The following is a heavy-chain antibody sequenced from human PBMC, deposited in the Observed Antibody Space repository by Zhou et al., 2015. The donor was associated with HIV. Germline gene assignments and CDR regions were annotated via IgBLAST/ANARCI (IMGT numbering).Heavy chain of an antibody. CDR3: ARHEGYYDTGWEGYFHH. V-gene: IGHV1-69*01. CDR1: GGSFRSYV. Sequence: QVQLVQSGAEVKKPGSSVKVSCKASGGSFRSYVISWVRQVPGQGLEWMGGINTIFGTAEYAQKFQGRVTITADEFTSTASMELSSLRSEDTAVFYXARHEGYYDTGWEGYFHHWGQGHPGPSSPQ. D-gene: IGHD3-16*01. J-gene: IGHJ1*01. CDR2: INTIFGTA.